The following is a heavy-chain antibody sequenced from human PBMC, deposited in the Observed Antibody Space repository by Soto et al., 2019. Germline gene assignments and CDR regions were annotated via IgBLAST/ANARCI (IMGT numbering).Heavy chain of an antibody. V-gene: IGHV1-18*01. CDR1: GYSFTNYG. Sequence: QVQLVQSGAEVKKPGASEKVSCKAPGYSFTNYGISWVRQAPGQGLEWMGWISAYNGNTKDAQKLQGRVTMTTDTSTSTAYMELRSLRSDDTAVYYCARGVGSGSYNQYHWFDHWGQGTLVTVSS. D-gene: IGHD3-10*01. CDR3: ARGVGSGSYNQYHWFDH. J-gene: IGHJ5*02. CDR2: ISAYNGNT.